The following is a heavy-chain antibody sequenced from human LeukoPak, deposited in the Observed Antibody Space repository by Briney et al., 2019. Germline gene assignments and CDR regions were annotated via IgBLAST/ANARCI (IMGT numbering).Heavy chain of an antibody. CDR2: IYYSGST. V-gene: IGHV4-39*07. CDR3: ARDFRFGELSDDGQPFDY. D-gene: IGHD3-10*01. Sequence: PSETLSLTCTVSGGSISSSSYYWGWIRQPPGKGLEWIGSIYYSGSTYYNPSLKSRVTISVDTSKNQFSLKLSSVTAADTAVYYCARDFRFGELSDDGQPFDYWGQGTLVTASS. J-gene: IGHJ4*02. CDR1: GGSISSSSYY.